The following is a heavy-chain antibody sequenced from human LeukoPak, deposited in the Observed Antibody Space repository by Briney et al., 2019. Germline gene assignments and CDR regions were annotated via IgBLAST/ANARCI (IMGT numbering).Heavy chain of an antibody. J-gene: IGHJ4*02. CDR1: GFTFGSHT. V-gene: IGHV3-30-3*01. D-gene: IGHD5-18*01. Sequence: PGRSLRLSCAASGFTFGSHTMHWVRQAPGKGLEWVAVISYDGGNKYYADSVKGRFTISRDNSKNTLYLQMNSLRAEDTAVYYCVRGQLWSYYHDYWGQGTLVTVSS. CDR2: ISYDGGNK. CDR3: VRGQLWSYYHDY.